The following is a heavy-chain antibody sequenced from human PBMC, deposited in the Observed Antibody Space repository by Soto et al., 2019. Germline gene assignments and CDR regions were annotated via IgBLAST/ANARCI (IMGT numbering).Heavy chain of an antibody. CDR2: INSDGSSI. CDR1: GFTFSSYW. CDR3: ARELAWLVRYYFDY. J-gene: IGHJ4*02. Sequence: EVQLVESGGGLVQPGGSLRLSCAASGFTFSSYWMHWVRQDPGKGLVWVSRINSDGSSITYADSVKGRFTISRDNAKKTLYLQMNRLRAEDTAVYCCARELAWLVRYYFDYWGQGTLVTVSS. V-gene: IGHV3-74*01. D-gene: IGHD6-19*01.